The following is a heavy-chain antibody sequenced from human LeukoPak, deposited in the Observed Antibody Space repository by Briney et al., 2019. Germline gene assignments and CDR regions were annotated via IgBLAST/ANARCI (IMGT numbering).Heavy chain of an antibody. D-gene: IGHD1-26*01. CDR3: ARPESGNYYFDY. J-gene: IGHJ4*02. Sequence: HPGGSLRLSCAASGFTFSSYGMHWDRQAPGKGLEWVALIWYDGSNKYHADSVKGRFTISRDNSKNTLYLQMNSLRAKDTAVYYCARPESGNYYFDYWGQGTLVTVSS. CDR1: GFTFSSYG. CDR2: IWYDGSNK. V-gene: IGHV3-33*01.